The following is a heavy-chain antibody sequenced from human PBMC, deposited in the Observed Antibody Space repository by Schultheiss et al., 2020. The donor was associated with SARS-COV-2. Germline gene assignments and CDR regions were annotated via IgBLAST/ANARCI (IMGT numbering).Heavy chain of an antibody. Sequence: SETLSLTCTVSGGSASSGSYYWSWIRQHPGKGLEWIGYIYYSGSTYYNPSLKSRVTISVDRSKNQFSLKLSSVTAADTAVYYCASYCSSTSCYDSFDYWGQGTLVTVSS. CDR2: IYYSGST. D-gene: IGHD2-2*01. J-gene: IGHJ4*02. CDR1: GGSASSGSYY. V-gene: IGHV4-31*03. CDR3: ASYCSSTSCYDSFDY.